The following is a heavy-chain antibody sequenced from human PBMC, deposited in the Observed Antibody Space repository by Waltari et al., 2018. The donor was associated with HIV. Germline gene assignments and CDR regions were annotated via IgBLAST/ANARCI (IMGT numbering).Heavy chain of an antibody. D-gene: IGHD4-17*01. J-gene: IGHJ3*02. CDR1: GYDFTTYW. V-gene: IGHV5-51*03. CDR2: IYPSDSDT. CDR3: ARRGNNYGDAFDI. Sequence: EVQLVQSGAEVKKPGESLKISCKASGYDFTTYWIGWVCQMPGKGLECMGLIYPSDSDTKYSPSFQGQVTLSADKSINTAYLHWGSLKAPDTAIYYCARRGNNYGDAFDIWGQGTMVNVS.